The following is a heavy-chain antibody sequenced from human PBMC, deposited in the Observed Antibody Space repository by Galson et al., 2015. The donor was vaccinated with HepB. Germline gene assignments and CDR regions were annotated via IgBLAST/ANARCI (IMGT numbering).Heavy chain of an antibody. Sequence: SLRLSCAVSGFTFSDYYMSWIRQAPGKGLEWISYISANRLYTNYADSVKGRFTVSRDNVKTALYLQMDGLRVEDTAVYYCARVADADYGDHTHFDHWGQGALVTVST. CDR1: GFTFSDYY. CDR2: ISANRLYT. V-gene: IGHV3-11*06. J-gene: IGHJ4*02. D-gene: IGHD4-17*01. CDR3: ARVADADYGDHTHFDH.